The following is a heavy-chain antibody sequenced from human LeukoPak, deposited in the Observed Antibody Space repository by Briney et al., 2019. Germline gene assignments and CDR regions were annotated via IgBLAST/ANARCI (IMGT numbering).Heavy chain of an antibody. CDR2: IYYSGST. V-gene: IGHV4-59*01. CDR1: GGSXXSYY. CDR3: ARIGRPGVVIYYFDY. D-gene: IGHD3-3*01. J-gene: IGHJ4*02. Sequence: TXTVSGGSXXSYYWSWIRQPPGKGLEWIGYIYYSGSTNYNPSLKSRVTISVDTSKNQFSLKLSSVTAADTAVYYCARIGRPGVVIYYFDYWGQGTLVTVSS.